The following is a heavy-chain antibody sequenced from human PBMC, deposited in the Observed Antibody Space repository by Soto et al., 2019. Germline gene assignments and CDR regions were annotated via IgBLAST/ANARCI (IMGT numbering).Heavy chain of an antibody. Sequence: PSETLSLTCTVSGGSISSGNYYWSWIRQPPGKGLEWIGFISYSGTTHYSASLRSRVSISVDTSKNQFSLDLSSVTAADTAVYYCATMGTPVTGLYYFDYSGQGTLVSVSS. CDR1: GGSISSGNYY. CDR3: ATMGTPVTGLYYFDY. D-gene: IGHD4-17*01. CDR2: ISYSGTT. V-gene: IGHV4-30-4*01. J-gene: IGHJ4*02.